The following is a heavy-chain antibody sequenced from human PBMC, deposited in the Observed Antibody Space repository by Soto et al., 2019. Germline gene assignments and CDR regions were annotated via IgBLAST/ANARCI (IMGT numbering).Heavy chain of an antibody. D-gene: IGHD3-10*01. V-gene: IGHV4-59*01. J-gene: IGHJ4*02. CDR3: ARESYYGSGATVVGY. CDR2: IYYSGTT. Sequence: SETLSLTCPVSGGSISRLYWSWIRQPPGKGLEWIGYIYYSGTTSYNPSLNSRVTISVDTSKNQFSLKLNSVTAADTAVYYCARESYYGSGATVVGYWGLGTLVTVSS. CDR1: GGSISRLY.